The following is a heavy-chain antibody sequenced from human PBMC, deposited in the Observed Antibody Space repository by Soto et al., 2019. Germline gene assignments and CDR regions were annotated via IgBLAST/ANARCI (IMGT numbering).Heavy chain of an antibody. D-gene: IGHD3-10*01. CDR2: IYYSGST. Sequence: SETLSLTCTVSGGSISSSSYYWGWIRQPPGKGLEWIGSIYYSGSTYYNPSLKSRVTISVDTSKNQFSLKLSSVTAADTAVYYCARHSSGSWVYYYYMDVWGKGTTVTVSS. J-gene: IGHJ6*03. CDR3: ARHSSGSWVYYYYMDV. V-gene: IGHV4-39*01. CDR1: GGSISSSSYY.